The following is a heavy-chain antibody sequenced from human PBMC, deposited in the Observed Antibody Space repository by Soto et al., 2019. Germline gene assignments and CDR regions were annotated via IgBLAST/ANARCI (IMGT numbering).Heavy chain of an antibody. J-gene: IGHJ4*02. CDR3: ARVDGYSYGLGGGY. V-gene: IGHV1-2*02. Sequence: QVQLVQSGAEVKKPGASVKVSCKASGYTFTANYMHWVRQAPGQGLEWVGWINPNSGGTNYAQEFQGRVTMTRDTSINTAYMELSRLRSDDTAVYYCARVDGYSYGLGGGYWGQGTLVTVS. CDR2: INPNSGGT. D-gene: IGHD5-18*01. CDR1: GYTFTANY.